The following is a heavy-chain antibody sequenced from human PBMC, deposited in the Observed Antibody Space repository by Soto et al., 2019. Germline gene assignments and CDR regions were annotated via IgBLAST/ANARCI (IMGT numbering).Heavy chain of an antibody. CDR3: ARDRYFEAGMDV. J-gene: IGHJ6*02. V-gene: IGHV4-31*03. D-gene: IGHD3-9*01. CDR2: IYYSGST. CDR1: GGSISSGGYY. Sequence: QVQLQESGPGLVKPSQTLSLTCTVSGGSISSGGYYWSWIRQHPGKGLEWIGYIYYSGSTYYNTSLKSRVTISVDTSQNPFSLKLSSVTAADTAVYYCARDRYFEAGMDVWGQGTTVTVSS.